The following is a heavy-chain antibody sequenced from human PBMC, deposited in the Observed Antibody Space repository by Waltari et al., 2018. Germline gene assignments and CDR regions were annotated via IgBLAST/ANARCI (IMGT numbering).Heavy chain of an antibody. V-gene: IGHV3-30-3*01. CDR2: MSYDGSNK. CDR1: GFTFSTYA. J-gene: IGHJ4*02. D-gene: IGHD6-13*01. Sequence: QVQLVESGGGVVQPGRSLRLSCAASGFTFSTYAMHWVRQAPGKGLEWVTVMSYDGSNKYYADSVKGRFTISRDNSKNTLYLQMNSLRAEDTALYYCARGVASISWLIDYWGQGTLVTVSS. CDR3: ARGVASISWLIDY.